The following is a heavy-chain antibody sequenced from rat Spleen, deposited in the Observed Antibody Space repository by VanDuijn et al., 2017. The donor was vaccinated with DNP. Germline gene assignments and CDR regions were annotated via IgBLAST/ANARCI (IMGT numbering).Heavy chain of an antibody. CDR2: IRPSGIIS. J-gene: IGHJ4*01. V-gene: IGHV5-25*01. CDR1: GFTFSDYY. Sequence: EVRLVESGGGLVQPGRSLKLSCAASGFTFSDYYMAWVRQAPTKGLELVASIRPSGIISYYRDSVKDRITISRDDAKNTLYLQMDSLRSEDTATYYCAKDGAIRGSATMDAWGQGTSVTVSS. D-gene: IGHD4-4*01. CDR3: AKDGAIRGSATMDA.